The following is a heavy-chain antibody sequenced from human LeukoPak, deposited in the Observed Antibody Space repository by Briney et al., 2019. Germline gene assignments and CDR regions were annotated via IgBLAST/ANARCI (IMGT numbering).Heavy chain of an antibody. Sequence: GGSLRPSCAASGFTFSSYSMNWVRQAPGKGLEWVSSISSSSSYIYYADSVKGRFTISRDNAKNSLYLQMNSLRAEDTAVYYCARSAYCSSTSCYPYYFDYWGQGTLVTVSS. D-gene: IGHD2-2*01. J-gene: IGHJ4*02. CDR1: GFTFSSYS. V-gene: IGHV3-21*01. CDR2: ISSSSSYI. CDR3: ARSAYCSSTSCYPYYFDY.